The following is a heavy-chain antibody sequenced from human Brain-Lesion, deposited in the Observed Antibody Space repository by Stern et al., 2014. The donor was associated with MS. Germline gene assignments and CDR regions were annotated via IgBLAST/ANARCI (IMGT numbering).Heavy chain of an antibody. J-gene: IGHJ4*02. D-gene: IGHD6-13*01. CDR2: IYPGDSNT. CDR1: GYSFTSYW. CDR3: ATPAAGGSIDY. V-gene: IGHV5-51*01. Sequence: VQLVESGAEVKKPGESLKLSCKGSGYSFTSYWIGWVRQLPGKGLEWMGIIYPGDSNTRYSPSFQVQVTIAADKSISTAYLQWSSLKASDAAMYYCATPAAGGSIDYWGQGTLVTVSS.